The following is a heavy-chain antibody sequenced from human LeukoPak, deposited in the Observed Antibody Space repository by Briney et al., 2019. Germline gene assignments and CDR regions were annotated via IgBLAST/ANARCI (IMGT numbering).Heavy chain of an antibody. Sequence: PGGALRLSCEASVFTFSSYGMHWVRQPPGKGLGWVAFIRYDGNNKYYADSVKGRFTISRDNSKNTLYLQMNSLRAEDTAVYYCAKTGVKFCSSTSCYLDYWGQGALLTVSS. CDR3: AKTGVKFCSSTSCYLDY. V-gene: IGHV3-30*02. D-gene: IGHD2-2*01. J-gene: IGHJ4*02. CDR1: VFTFSSYG. CDR2: IRYDGNNK.